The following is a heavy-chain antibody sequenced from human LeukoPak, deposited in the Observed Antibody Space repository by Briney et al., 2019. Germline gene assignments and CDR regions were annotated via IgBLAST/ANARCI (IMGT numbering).Heavy chain of an antibody. CDR1: GFTFSSYG. Sequence: PGGSLRLSCAASGFTFSSYGMHWVRQAPGKGLEWVSYISTNGSTIYYADSVKGRFTISRDNAKNSLYLQMNSLRDEDTAVYYCARDRSSSGYYPFDYWGQGTLVTVSS. J-gene: IGHJ4*02. CDR3: ARDRSSSGYYPFDY. D-gene: IGHD3-22*01. CDR2: ISTNGSTI. V-gene: IGHV3-48*02.